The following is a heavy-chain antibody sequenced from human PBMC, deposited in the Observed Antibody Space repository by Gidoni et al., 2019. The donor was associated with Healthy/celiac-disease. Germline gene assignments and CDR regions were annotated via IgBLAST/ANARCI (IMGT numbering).Heavy chain of an antibody. D-gene: IGHD6-13*01. Sequence: EVQLLESGGGLVQPGDSLRLSCAASGFNFRSYAMSWVRQAPGKGLEWFSAISGSGGSTYYADSVKGRFTISRDNSKNTLYLQMNSLSAEDTAVYYCAKDVHSWYELSVADYWGQGTLVTVSS. V-gene: IGHV3-23*01. CDR3: AKDVHSWYELSVADY. J-gene: IGHJ4*02. CDR2: ISGSGGST. CDR1: GFNFRSYA.